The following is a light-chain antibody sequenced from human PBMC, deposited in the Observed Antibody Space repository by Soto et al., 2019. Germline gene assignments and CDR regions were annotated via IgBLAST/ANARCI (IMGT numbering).Light chain of an antibody. CDR2: GAS. CDR1: QSVSSN. J-gene: IGKJ1*01. CDR3: QQYNNWLWT. Sequence: EKVMTQSPATLSVSPGERATLSCRASQSVSSNLAWYQQKPGQAPTLLIYGASTRATGIPARFNGSGSGTEFTLTISSLQSEDFAVYYCQQYNNWLWTFGQGTNLEIK. V-gene: IGKV3-15*01.